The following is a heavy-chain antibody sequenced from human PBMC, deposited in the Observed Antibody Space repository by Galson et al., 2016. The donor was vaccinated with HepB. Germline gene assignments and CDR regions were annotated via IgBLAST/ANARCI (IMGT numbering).Heavy chain of an antibody. CDR2: ISGRRSYI. CDR3: ARDERWPRGMDV. CDR1: GFTLSTRYN. D-gene: IGHD6-19*01. J-gene: IGHJ6*02. Sequence: SLRLSCAAFGFTLSTRYNMNWVRQAPGKGLEWVASISGRRSYIIYADSVKGRFTISRDDAKNSLYLQMNSLRAEDTAVYYCARDERWPRGMDVWGQGTTVTVSS. V-gene: IGHV3-21*06.